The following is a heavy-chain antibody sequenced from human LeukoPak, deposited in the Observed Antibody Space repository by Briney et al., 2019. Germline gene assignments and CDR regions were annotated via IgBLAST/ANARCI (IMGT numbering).Heavy chain of an antibody. CDR2: IYTSGST. CDR1: GGSISSYY. J-gene: IGHJ3*02. CDR3: AREAVYSNYAQFIGAQGAFDI. Sequence: SETLSLTCTDSGGSISSYYWSWIRQPAGEGLECIGRIYTSGSTNYNPSLKSRVTMSVDTSKHQFSLKLSSVTAADTAVYYCAREAVYSNYAQFIGAQGAFDIWGQGTMVTVSS. D-gene: IGHD4-11*01. V-gene: IGHV4-4*07.